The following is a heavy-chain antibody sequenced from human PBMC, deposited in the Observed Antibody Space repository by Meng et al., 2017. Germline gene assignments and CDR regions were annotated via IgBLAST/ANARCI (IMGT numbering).Heavy chain of an antibody. V-gene: IGHV4-34*01. CDR3: ARGSAARPPYYFDY. D-gene: IGHD6-6*01. CDR1: GGSFSGYY. Sequence: QVQLQQWGAGLLKPSETLSLTCAVYGGSFSGYYWSWIRQPPGKGLEWIGEINHSGSTNYNPSLKSRVTISVDTSKNQFSLKLSSVIAADTAVYYCARGSAARPPYYFDYWGQGTLVTVSS. J-gene: IGHJ4*02. CDR2: INHSGST.